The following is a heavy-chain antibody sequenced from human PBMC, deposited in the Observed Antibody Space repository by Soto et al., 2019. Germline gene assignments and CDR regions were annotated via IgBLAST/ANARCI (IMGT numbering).Heavy chain of an antibody. J-gene: IGHJ3*02. CDR2: ISYDGSNK. V-gene: IGHV3-30*03. CDR3: ATYYGGDMGLGEHDAFDI. Sequence: HPGGSLRLSCAASGFTFSSYGMHWVRQAPGKGLEWVAVISYDGSNKYYADSVKGRFTISRDNSKNTLYLQMNSLRAEDTAVYYCATYYGGDMGLGEHDAFDIWGQGTMVTVSS. D-gene: IGHD4-17*01. CDR1: GFTFSSYG.